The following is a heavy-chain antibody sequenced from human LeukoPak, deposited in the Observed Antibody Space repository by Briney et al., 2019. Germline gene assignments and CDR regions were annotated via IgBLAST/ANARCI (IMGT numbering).Heavy chain of an antibody. J-gene: IGHJ1*01. Sequence: SETLSLTCTVSGGSISSYYWSWIRQPPGKGLEWIGYIYYSGSTNYNPSPKSRVTISVDTSKNQFSLKLSSVTAADTAVYYCARASGYFQHWGQGTLVTVSS. CDR2: IYYSGST. CDR1: GGSISSYY. CDR3: ARASGYFQH. V-gene: IGHV4-59*01.